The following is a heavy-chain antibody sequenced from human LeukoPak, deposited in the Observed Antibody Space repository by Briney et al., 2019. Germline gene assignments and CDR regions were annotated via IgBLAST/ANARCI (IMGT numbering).Heavy chain of an antibody. CDR1: GYSISSGYY. CDR3: ARLHWNSNY. J-gene: IGHJ4*02. Sequence: NPSETLSLTCAVSGYSISSGYYWGWIRQPPGKGLEWIGSIYHSGSTYYNPSLKSRVTISVDTSKNQFSLKLTSVTAADTAVYYCARLHWNSNYWGQGTLVTASS. V-gene: IGHV4-38-2*01. D-gene: IGHD1-7*01. CDR2: IYHSGST.